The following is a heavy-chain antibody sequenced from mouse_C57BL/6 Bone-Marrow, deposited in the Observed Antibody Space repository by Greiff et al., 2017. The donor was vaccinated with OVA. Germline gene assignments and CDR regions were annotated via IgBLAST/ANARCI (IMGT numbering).Heavy chain of an antibody. CDR3: ARITTVVAPYFDV. CDR1: GFSLTSYG. D-gene: IGHD1-1*01. V-gene: IGHV2-2*01. Sequence: VQLQQSGPGLVQPSQSLSITCTVSGFSLTSYGVHWVRQSPGKGLEWLGVIWSGGSTDYNAAFISRLSISKDNSKSQVFFKMNSLQADDTAIYYCARITTVVAPYFDVWGTGTTVTVSS. CDR2: IWSGGST. J-gene: IGHJ1*03.